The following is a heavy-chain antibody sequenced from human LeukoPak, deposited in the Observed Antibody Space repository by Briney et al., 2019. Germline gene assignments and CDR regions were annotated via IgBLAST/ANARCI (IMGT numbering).Heavy chain of an antibody. Sequence: PSETLSLTCTVSGGSVSSGNYYWSWIRQPPGKGLEWIGYIYYSGSTNYNPSLKSRVTISVDKSKNQFSLKLSSVTAADTAVYFYARTTVAPYYFDYWGQGTLVTVSS. CDR1: GGSVSSGNYY. V-gene: IGHV4-61*01. D-gene: IGHD4-23*01. J-gene: IGHJ4*02. CDR2: IYYSGST. CDR3: ARTTVAPYYFDY.